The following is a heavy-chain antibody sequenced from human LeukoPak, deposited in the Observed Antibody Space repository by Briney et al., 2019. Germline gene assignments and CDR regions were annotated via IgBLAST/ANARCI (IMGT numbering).Heavy chain of an antibody. J-gene: IGHJ4*02. CDR3: AGGRGGWYAFES. V-gene: IGHV3-53*01. D-gene: IGHD6-19*01. CDR1: NFTVSGNY. Sequence: GGPLRLSCAASNFTVSGNYMTWVRQTPGMGLECVSVMYTEDVTYYADSVKGRFTISRDNSKNTLYLQMNSLRTEDTAVYYCAGGRGGWYAFESRGQGTLVTVSS. CDR2: MYTEDVT.